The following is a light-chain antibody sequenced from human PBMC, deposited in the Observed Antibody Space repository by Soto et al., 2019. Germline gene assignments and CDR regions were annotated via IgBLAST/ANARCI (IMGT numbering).Light chain of an antibody. J-gene: IGLJ1*01. CDR3: SSYTDSSNYV. CDR2: QVT. CDR1: SSDLAIYNF. V-gene: IGLV2-14*01. Sequence: QSALTQPVSVSGSPGQSLTISGTGTSSDLAIYNFVSWDQQKQGKAPNLMIYQVTNRPPGVYNRFSGSRSGNTASLTISGLQAEDEADYYCSSYTDSSNYVFGTGTKLTVL.